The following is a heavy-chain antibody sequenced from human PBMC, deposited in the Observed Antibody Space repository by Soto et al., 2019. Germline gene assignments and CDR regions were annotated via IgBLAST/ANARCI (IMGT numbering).Heavy chain of an antibody. V-gene: IGHV4-59*01. CDR1: GGSISSYY. J-gene: IGHJ4*02. D-gene: IGHD4-17*01. CDR2: IYYSGST. CDR3: ARDYGDATFDY. Sequence: SLTCTVSGGSISSYYCSWIRQPPGKGLEWIGYIYYSGSTNYNPSLKSRVTISVDTSKNQFSLKLSSVTAADTAVYYCARDYGDATFDYWGQGTLVTVSS.